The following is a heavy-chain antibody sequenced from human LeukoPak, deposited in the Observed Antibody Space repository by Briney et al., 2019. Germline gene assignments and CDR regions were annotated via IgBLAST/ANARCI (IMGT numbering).Heavy chain of an antibody. J-gene: IGHJ4*02. CDR1: GFNLASYM. V-gene: IGHV3-30*02. CDR2: IRYDGSNK. D-gene: IGHD2-2*01. CDR3: AKDYTPYQLPWGELDY. Sequence: GGSLRLSCAASGFNLASYMLNWVRQAPGKGLEWVAFIRYDGSNKYYADSVKGRFTISRDNSKNTLYLQMNSLRAEDTAVYYCAKDYTPYQLPWGELDYWGQGALVTVSS.